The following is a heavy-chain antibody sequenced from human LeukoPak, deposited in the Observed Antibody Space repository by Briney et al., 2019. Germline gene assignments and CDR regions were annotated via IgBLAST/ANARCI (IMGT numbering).Heavy chain of an antibody. D-gene: IGHD2-15*01. V-gene: IGHV1-24*01. CDR1: GYTLTELS. J-gene: IGHJ5*02. CDR2: LDPEDGET. Sequence: ASVKVSCKVSGYTLTELSMHWVRQAPGKGLEWMGGLDPEDGETIYAQKFQGRVTMTEDTSTDTAYMELSSLRSEDTAVYYCATPMRCSGGSCYAVGWFDPWGQGTLVTVSS. CDR3: ATPMRCSGGSCYAVGWFDP.